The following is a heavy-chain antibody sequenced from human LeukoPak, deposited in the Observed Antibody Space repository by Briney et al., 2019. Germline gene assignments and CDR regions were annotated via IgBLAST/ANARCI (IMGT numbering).Heavy chain of an antibody. V-gene: IGHV5-51*07. CDR2: IYPGDSDT. Sequence: GESLKISCKGPGYSFHSQWIGWVHQMPGKGLEWMGIIYPGDSDTRYSPSFRGQVTISADRSISTVYLQWSSLEASDTAIYYCAGRGDSDFRIHWGQGTLVTVSS. CDR1: GYSFHSQW. CDR3: AGRGDSDFRIH. J-gene: IGHJ4*02. D-gene: IGHD2-21*02.